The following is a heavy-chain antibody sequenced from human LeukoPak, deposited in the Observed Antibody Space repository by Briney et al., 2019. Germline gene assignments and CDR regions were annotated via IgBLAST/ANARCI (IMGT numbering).Heavy chain of an antibody. Sequence: SETLSLTCTVSGYSISSGYYWGWIRQPPGKGLEWIGSIYHSGSTNYNPSLKSRVTISVDTSKNQFSLKLSSVTAADTAVYYCARAPWYGSGSGYYIDVWGKGTTVTISS. D-gene: IGHD3-10*01. CDR2: IYHSGST. J-gene: IGHJ6*03. V-gene: IGHV4-38-2*02. CDR3: ARAPWYGSGSGYYIDV. CDR1: GYSISSGYY.